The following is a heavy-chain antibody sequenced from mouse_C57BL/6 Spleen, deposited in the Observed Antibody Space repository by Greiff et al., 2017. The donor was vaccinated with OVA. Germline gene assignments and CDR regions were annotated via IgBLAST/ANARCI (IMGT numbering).Heavy chain of an antibody. D-gene: IGHD2-1*01. J-gene: IGHJ2*01. CDR2: IYPGSGST. CDR1: GYTFTSYW. CDR3: ARGDGNYEEGYFDY. Sequence: QQPGAELVKPGASVKMSCKASGYTFTSYWITWVKQRPGQGLEWIGDIYPGSGSTNYNEKFKSKATLTVDTSSSTAYMQLSSLTSEDSAVYYGARGDGNYEEGYFDYWGQGTTLTVSS. V-gene: IGHV1-55*01.